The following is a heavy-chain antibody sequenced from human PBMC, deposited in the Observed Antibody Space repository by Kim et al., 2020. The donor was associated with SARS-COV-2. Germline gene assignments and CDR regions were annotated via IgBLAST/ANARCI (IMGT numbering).Heavy chain of an antibody. CDR2: INAGNGNT. J-gene: IGHJ6*02. V-gene: IGHV1-3*01. Sequence: ASVKVSCKASVYTFTSYAMHWVRQAPGQRLEWMGWINAGNGNTKYSQKFQGRVTITRDTSASTAYMELSSLRSEDTAVYYCAREYALLELLLQSSYDYYGMDVWGQGTTVTVSS. CDR1: VYTFTSYA. D-gene: IGHD3-3*01. CDR3: AREYALLELLLQSSYDYYGMDV.